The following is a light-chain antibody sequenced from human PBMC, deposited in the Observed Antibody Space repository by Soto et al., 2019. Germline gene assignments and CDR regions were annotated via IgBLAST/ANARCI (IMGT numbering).Light chain of an antibody. V-gene: IGLV2-14*01. CDR1: SSDVGGYNY. CDR2: DVS. Sequence: QSALTQPASVSGSPGQSITISCTGTSSDVGGYNYVSWYQQHPGKAPKLMIYDVSTRPSGVSNRFSGSKSGNTASLTISGLQAEEEADYYCSSYTSSSTLVVFGGGTKLT. CDR3: SSYTSSSTLVV. J-gene: IGLJ2*01.